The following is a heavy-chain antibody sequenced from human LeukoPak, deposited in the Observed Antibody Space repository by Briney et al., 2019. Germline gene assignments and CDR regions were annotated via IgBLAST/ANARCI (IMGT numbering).Heavy chain of an antibody. D-gene: IGHD6-13*01. V-gene: IGHV3-23*01. CDR3: AKDPNELAAAPNWFDP. Sequence: GGSPRLSCAASGFTFSSYAMSWVRQAPGKGLEWVSAISGSGGSTYYADSVKGRFTVSRDNSKNTLYLQMNSLRAEETAVYYCAKDPNELAAAPNWFDPWGQGSLVTVSS. J-gene: IGHJ5*02. CDR2: ISGSGGST. CDR1: GFTFSSYA.